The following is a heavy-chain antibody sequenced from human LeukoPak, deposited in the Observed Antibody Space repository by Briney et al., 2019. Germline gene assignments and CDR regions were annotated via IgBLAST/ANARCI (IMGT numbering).Heavy chain of an antibody. D-gene: IGHD3-22*01. J-gene: IGHJ3*02. CDR1: GGSISSGSYY. Sequence: SETLSLTCTVSGGSISSGSYYWSWIRQPAGKGLEWIGRIYTSGSTNYNPSLKSRVTISVDTSKNQFSLKLSSVTAADTAVYYCARLWSTVGVIGPYDAFDIWGQGTMVTVSS. CDR2: IYTSGST. V-gene: IGHV4-61*02. CDR3: ARLWSTVGVIGPYDAFDI.